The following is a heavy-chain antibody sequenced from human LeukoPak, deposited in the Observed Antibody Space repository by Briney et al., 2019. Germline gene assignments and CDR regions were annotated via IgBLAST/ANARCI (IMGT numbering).Heavy chain of an antibody. J-gene: IGHJ3*02. CDR2: VYTTGST. CDR3: ARAQARGYSLLRVSGAFDI. D-gene: IGHD5-18*01. V-gene: IGHV4-61*02. Sequence: SETLSLTCTVSGGSISSPNYYWTWIRQPAGKGLEWIGRVYTTGSTSYNPSLKSRITMSIDTPRNQFSLKLRSVTAADTAVYFCARAQARGYSLLRVSGAFDIWGQGTMVAVSS. CDR1: GGSISSPNYY.